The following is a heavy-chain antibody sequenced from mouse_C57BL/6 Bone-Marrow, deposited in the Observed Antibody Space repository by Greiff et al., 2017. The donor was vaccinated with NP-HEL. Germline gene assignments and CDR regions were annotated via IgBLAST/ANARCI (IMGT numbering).Heavy chain of an antibody. J-gene: IGHJ4*01. Sequence: DVQLVESGGDLVKPGGSLKLSCAASGFTFSSYGMSWVRQTPDKRLEWVATISSGGSYTYYPDSVKGRFTISRDNAKNTLYLQMSSLKSEDTAMYYCASYGYDVSYAMDYWGQGTSVTVSS. CDR1: GFTFSSYG. V-gene: IGHV5-6*01. CDR3: ASYGYDVSYAMDY. CDR2: ISSGGSYT. D-gene: IGHD2-2*01.